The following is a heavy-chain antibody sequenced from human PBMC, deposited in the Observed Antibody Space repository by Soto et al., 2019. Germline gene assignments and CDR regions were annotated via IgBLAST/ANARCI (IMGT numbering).Heavy chain of an antibody. Sequence: QVQLQESGPGLVQPSQTLSLSCTVSGGSITSGGYYWSWIRQHPGKGLEWIGYIYYSGTTYYNPSLKSRXXIXLXXSRNQFSLEVNSVSAADTAVDYCAGADSSGYTFEHWGQGTLVTVSS. J-gene: IGHJ4*02. V-gene: IGHV4-31*03. D-gene: IGHD3-22*01. CDR2: IYYSGTT. CDR1: GGSITSGGYY. CDR3: AGADSSGYTFEH.